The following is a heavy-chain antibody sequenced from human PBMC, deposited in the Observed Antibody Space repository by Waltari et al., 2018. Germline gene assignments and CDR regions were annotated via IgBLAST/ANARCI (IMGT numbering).Heavy chain of an antibody. Sequence: QVQLQESGPGLVKPSGTLSLTCTVSGYSIRSNYYWGWFRQPPGEGLEWIGTVSHSGKTYYNPSLESRVIISVATYKNQFFLRLDSVTAADTAVYFCARVVPRAANDYWGQGTLVTVSS. D-gene: IGHD3-10*01. CDR1: GYSIRSNYY. CDR3: ARVVPRAANDY. V-gene: IGHV4-38-2*02. J-gene: IGHJ4*02. CDR2: VSHSGKT.